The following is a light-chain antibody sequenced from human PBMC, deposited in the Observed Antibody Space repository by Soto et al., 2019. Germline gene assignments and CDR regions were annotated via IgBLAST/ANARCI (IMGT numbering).Light chain of an antibody. Sequence: TQSPGTLSLSPGERATLSCRASQSVSSSYLAWYQQKPGKAPKLLMYDVSSLESGVPSRFSGSGSGTEFTLTISSLQSDDFATYYCQQYHSYLTFGQGTKVEIK. CDR2: DVS. V-gene: IGKV1-5*01. CDR1: QSVSSS. CDR3: QQYHSYLT. J-gene: IGKJ1*01.